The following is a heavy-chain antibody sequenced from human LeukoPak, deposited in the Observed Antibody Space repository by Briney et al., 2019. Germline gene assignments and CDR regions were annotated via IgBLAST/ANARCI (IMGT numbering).Heavy chain of an antibody. D-gene: IGHD2-8*01. CDR2: INHSGNT. V-gene: IGHV4-34*01. CDR1: GGSFSGHY. J-gene: IGHJ6*03. CDR3: ARGPYCTNGVCYGYYMDV. Sequence: SEILSLTCAVYGGSFSGHYWNWIRQPPGKGLEWIGEINHSGNTHYNPALKSRVNILVDTYKNQFSLRLSSVTAADTAVYYCARGPYCTNGVCYGYYMDVWGRGTPVTVSS.